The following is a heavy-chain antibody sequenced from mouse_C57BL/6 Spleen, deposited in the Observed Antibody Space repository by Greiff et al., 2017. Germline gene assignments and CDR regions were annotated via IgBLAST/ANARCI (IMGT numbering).Heavy chain of an antibody. CDR1: GYAFTNYL. J-gene: IGHJ1*03. V-gene: IGHV1-54*01. D-gene: IGHD2-1*01. Sequence: QVQLQQSGAELVRPGTSVKVSCKASGYAFTNYLIEWVKQRPGQGLELIGVINPGSGGTNYNEKFKGKATLTADKSSSTAYMQLSSLTSEDSAVYFWARRGPYGNYPHWYFDVWGTGPTVTVSS. CDR2: INPGSGGT. CDR3: ARRGPYGNYPHWYFDV.